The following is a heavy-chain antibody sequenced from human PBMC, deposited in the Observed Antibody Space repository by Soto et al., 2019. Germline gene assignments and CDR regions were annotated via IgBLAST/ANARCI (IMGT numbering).Heavy chain of an antibody. CDR3: ARHGGYYFDY. CDR2: LYQGLSI. D-gene: IGHD3-16*01. CDR1: SGSFSGYY. Sequence: KTSETLSLTCAVYSGSFSGYYWSWFRQPPGKGLEWIGELYQGLSIVYNPSLESRVTISGDSSKNHFSLKLRSLTAADTAVYYCARHGGYYFDYWGQGTLVTVSS. J-gene: IGHJ4*02. V-gene: IGHV4-34*01.